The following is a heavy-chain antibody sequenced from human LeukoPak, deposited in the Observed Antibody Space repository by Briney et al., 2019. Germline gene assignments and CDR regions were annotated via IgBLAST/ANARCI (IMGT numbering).Heavy chain of an antibody. CDR1: GVTVSSSP. CDR2: IYSGGNT. V-gene: IGHV3-53*04. D-gene: IGHD2-8*01. CDR3: VRVMVSGWFDP. J-gene: IGHJ5*02. Sequence: GGSLRLSCAASGVTVSSSPINWVRQAPGRGLEWVSVIYSGGNTFSTDSVKGRFTISRHNSENTLYLQMNSLSADDTAVYYCVRVMVSGWFDPWGEGTLVTVFS.